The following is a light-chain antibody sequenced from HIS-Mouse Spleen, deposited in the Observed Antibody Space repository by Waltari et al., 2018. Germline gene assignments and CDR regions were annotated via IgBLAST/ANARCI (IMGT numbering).Light chain of an antibody. V-gene: IGKV3-20*01. Sequence: DIVLPQSPGTLSLSPGETATLPCRASQSVSSSYLAWYQQKPGQAPRLLIYGASRWATGIPDRFSGSGSGTDFTLTISRLEPEDFAVYYCQQYGSSPLTFGGGTKVEIK. CDR2: GAS. CDR1: QSVSSSY. J-gene: IGKJ4*01. CDR3: QQYGSSPLT.